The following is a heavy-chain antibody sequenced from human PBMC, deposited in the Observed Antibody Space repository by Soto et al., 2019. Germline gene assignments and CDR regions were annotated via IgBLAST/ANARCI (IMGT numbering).Heavy chain of an antibody. Sequence: SETLSLTCAVYGGSFSGYYWSWIRQPPGKGLEWIGEINHSGSTNYNPSLKSRVTISVDTSKNQFSLKLSSVTAADTAVYYCTLGGGMDVWGQGTTVTVSS. V-gene: IGHV4-34*01. J-gene: IGHJ6*02. CDR2: INHSGST. CDR1: GGSFSGYY. CDR3: TLGGGMDV. D-gene: IGHD7-27*01.